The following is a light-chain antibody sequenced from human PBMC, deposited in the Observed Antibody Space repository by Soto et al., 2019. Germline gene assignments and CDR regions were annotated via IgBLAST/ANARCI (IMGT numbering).Light chain of an antibody. CDR1: QSVSSNS. V-gene: IGKV3-20*01. Sequence: EIVLTQSPGTLSLSPGERATLSCRASQSVSSNSLAWFQLKPGQAPRLLIYGASSRATGIPDRFSGSGSGTDFTLTISRLEPEDFAVYYCQQWFTVGPGTKVDIE. CDR3: QQWFT. CDR2: GAS. J-gene: IGKJ3*01.